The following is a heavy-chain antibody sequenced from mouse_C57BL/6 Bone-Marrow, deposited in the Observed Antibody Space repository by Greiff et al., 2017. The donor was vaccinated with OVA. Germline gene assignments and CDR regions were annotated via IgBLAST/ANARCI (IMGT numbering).Heavy chain of an antibody. CDR1: GFTFSDYG. Sequence: EVQRVESGGGLVKPGGSLKLSCAASGFTFSDYGMHWVRQAPEQGLEWVAYISRGSSTIYYADTVKGRFTISRDNATNTLFLQMTSLRSEDTAMDSCAKRYGNYYAMDYWGQGTSVTVSA. D-gene: IGHD2-1*01. V-gene: IGHV5-17*01. J-gene: IGHJ4*01. CDR2: ISRGSSTI. CDR3: AKRYGNYYAMDY.